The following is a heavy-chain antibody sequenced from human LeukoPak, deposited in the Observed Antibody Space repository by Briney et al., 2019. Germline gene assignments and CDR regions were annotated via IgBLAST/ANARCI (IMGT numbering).Heavy chain of an antibody. CDR1: GFTFSTYS. CDR3: ARGSTYYDSSGQVPFDY. J-gene: IGHJ4*02. CDR2: ISSSSSTI. V-gene: IGHV3-48*01. D-gene: IGHD3-22*01. Sequence: GGSLRLSCAASGFTFSTYSMNWVRQAPGKGLEWVSYISSSSSTIYYADPVKGRFTISRDNAKNSLYLQMNSLRAEDTAVYYCARGSTYYDSSGQVPFDYWGQGTLVTVSS.